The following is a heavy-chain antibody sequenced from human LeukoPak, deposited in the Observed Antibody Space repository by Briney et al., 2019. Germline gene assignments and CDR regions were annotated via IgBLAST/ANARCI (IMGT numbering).Heavy chain of an antibody. J-gene: IGHJ3*02. D-gene: IGHD1-26*01. CDR2: LYDTGIT. CDR3: AKEGMGSEATTADGAFDI. V-gene: IGHV4-4*08. Sequence: SETLSLTCTVSGGSISVYHWSWIRQPPARGLEWIGYLYDTGITNYTPSLKSRVTIPVDTSNKQISLKLTSVTAADTAIYFCAKEGMGSEATTADGAFDIWGQGTTVTVSS. CDR1: GGSISVYH.